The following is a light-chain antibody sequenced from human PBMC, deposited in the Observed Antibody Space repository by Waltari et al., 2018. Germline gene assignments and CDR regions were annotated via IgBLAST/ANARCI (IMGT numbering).Light chain of an antibody. CDR1: QAISAY. V-gene: IGKV1-17*01. Sequence: IQMTQSPSSLSASAGDRVTITCRASQAISAYLNWYQQKPGKAPKRLIYAASSLESGVPSRFSGSGSGTDFTLTISSLQPEDFATYYCLQYNSIPYSFGQGTKVEIK. CDR2: AAS. J-gene: IGKJ2*03. CDR3: LQYNSIPYS.